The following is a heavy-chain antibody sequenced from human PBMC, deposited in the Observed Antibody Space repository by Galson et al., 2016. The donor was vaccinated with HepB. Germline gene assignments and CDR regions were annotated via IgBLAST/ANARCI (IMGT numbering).Heavy chain of an antibody. CDR1: GYTFTGNS. Sequence: SVKVSCKASGYTFTGNSMHWVRQAPGQGLEWMGWINPNTGGTNYAQDFQGRVTMTRDTSINTAYMELSSLRSDDTAVYYCARGRYSGYDCYFDLWGRGTLVTVPS. CDR3: ARGRYSGYDCYFDL. CDR2: INPNTGGT. J-gene: IGHJ2*01. D-gene: IGHD5-12*01. V-gene: IGHV1-2*02.